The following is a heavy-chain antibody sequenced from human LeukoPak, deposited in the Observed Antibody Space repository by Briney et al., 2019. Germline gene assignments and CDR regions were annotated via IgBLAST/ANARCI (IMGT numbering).Heavy chain of an antibody. CDR3: ARESAYRRYDYYHYMDV. J-gene: IGHJ6*03. V-gene: IGHV3-7*01. D-gene: IGHD4-11*01. CDR1: GFTFRSYW. Sequence: GGSLRLSCAASGFTFRSYWMSWVRQVPGKGLEWVANIKQDESEKYYVDSVKGRFTVSRDNALNSLHLQMNSLRAEDTAVYYCARESAYRRYDYYHYMDVWGEGTTVTVS. CDR2: IKQDESEK.